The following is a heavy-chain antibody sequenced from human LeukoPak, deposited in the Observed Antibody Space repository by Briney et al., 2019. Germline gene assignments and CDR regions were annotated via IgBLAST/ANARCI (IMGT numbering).Heavy chain of an antibody. V-gene: IGHV3-48*03. CDR1: GFTFSSYE. Sequence: GGSLRLSCAASGFTFSSYEMNWVRQAPGKGLEWVSYIGSSGSTIYYADSVKGRFTISRDNAKNSLYLQMNSLRAEDTAVYYCARGKQQLVRALDYWGQGTLVTVSS. D-gene: IGHD6-13*01. J-gene: IGHJ4*02. CDR2: IGSSGSTI. CDR3: ARGKQQLVRALDY.